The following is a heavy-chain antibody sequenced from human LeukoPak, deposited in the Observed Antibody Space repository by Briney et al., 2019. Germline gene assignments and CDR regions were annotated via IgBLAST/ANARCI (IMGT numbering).Heavy chain of an antibody. D-gene: IGHD4-17*01. CDR3: LNDYGAPYYFDY. J-gene: IGHJ4*02. Sequence: GGSLRLSCAASGFTFSNAWMSRVRQAPGKGLEWVGRIKSKTDGGTTDYAAPVKGRFTISRDDPKNTLYLQMNSLKTEDTAVYYCLNDYGAPYYFDYWGQGTLVTVSS. V-gene: IGHV3-15*01. CDR1: GFTFSNAW. CDR2: IKSKTDGGTT.